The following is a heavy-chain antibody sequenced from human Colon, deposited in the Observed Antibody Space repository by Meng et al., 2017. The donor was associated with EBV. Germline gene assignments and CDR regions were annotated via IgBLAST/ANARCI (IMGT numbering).Heavy chain of an antibody. D-gene: IGHD1-26*01. CDR1: GGSFSGYY. CDR2: INHSGST. J-gene: IGHJ4*02. V-gene: IGHV4-34*01. Sequence: HVQRRQWGSGLLKPSETLSLTCAVYGGSFSGYYRSWIPQPPEKGLEWIGEINHSGSTNYNPSLKSRVTISVDTSKKQFSLKLSSVTAADTAVYYCARGPGGSYYLYYFDYWGQGTLVTVSS. CDR3: ARGPGGSYYLYYFDY.